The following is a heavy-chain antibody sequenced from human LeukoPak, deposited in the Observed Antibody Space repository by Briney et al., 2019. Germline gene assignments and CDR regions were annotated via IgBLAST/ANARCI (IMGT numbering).Heavy chain of an antibody. CDR2: IYHSGST. CDR3: ARDGRKSIAARRYLDY. J-gene: IGHJ4*02. Sequence: GSLRLSCAASGFTFSSYWMSWVRQAPGKGLEWIGSIYHSGSTYYNPSLKSRVTISVDTSKNQFSLKLSSVTAADTAVYYCARDGRKSIAARRYLDYWGQGTLVTVSS. D-gene: IGHD6-6*01. V-gene: IGHV4-4*02. CDR1: GFTFSSYW.